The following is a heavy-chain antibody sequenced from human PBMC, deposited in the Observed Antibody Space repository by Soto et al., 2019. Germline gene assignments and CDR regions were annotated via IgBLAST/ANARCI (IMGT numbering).Heavy chain of an antibody. D-gene: IGHD3-22*01. J-gene: IGHJ4*02. Sequence: SEPLSLTCTVSGGSISSSSYYWGWIRQPPGKGLEWIGSIYYSGSTYYNPSLKSRVTISVDTSKNQFSLKLSSVTAADTAVYYCARLFDDRRGYYPYSDYWGQGTLVTVSS. V-gene: IGHV4-39*01. CDR3: ARLFDDRRGYYPYSDY. CDR2: IYYSGST. CDR1: GGSISSSSYY.